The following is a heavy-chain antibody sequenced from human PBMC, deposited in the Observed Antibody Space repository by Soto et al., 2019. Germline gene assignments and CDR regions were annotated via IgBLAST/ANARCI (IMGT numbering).Heavy chain of an antibody. CDR2: ISSSSSTI. CDR3: ARGGSLNWFDP. Sequence: GGSVRLSCAASGFTFSSYSMNWVRQAPGKGLEWVSYISSSSSTIYYADSVKGRFTISRDNAKNSLYLQMNSLRAEDTAVYYCARGGSLNWFDPWGQGTLVTVSS. CDR1: GFTFSSYS. V-gene: IGHV3-48*01. D-gene: IGHD3-10*01. J-gene: IGHJ5*02.